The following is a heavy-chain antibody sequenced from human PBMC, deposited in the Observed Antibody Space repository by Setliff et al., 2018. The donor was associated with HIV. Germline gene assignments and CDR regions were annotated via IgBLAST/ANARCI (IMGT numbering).Heavy chain of an antibody. CDR1: GYVFTNYW. Sequence: PGESLKISCKSSGYVFTNYWIGWVRQMPGKGPEWMGIISPDDSDTRYSPSFQGQVTISVDKSTSTAYLQWSSLKASDSAIYYCARHFGISYRSPFDPWGQGTLVTVSS. CDR2: ISPDDSDT. CDR3: ARHFGISYRSPFDP. V-gene: IGHV5-51*01. J-gene: IGHJ5*02. D-gene: IGHD3-3*01.